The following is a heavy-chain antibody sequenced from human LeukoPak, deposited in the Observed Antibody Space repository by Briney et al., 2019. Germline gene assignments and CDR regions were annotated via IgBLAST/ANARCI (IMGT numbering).Heavy chain of an antibody. V-gene: IGHV5-51*01. CDR1: GSSFTSYW. D-gene: IGHD1-26*01. Sequence: GKPLKISFKGSGSSFTSYWIGWVRQMPGKGLEWLGIFYPGDSDTRYSPSFQGQVTISADKSISTAYLQWSRMKGADTAMYYCARLKSIGSGGDYWGQGTLVTVPS. CDR2: FYPGDSDT. J-gene: IGHJ4*02. CDR3: ARLKSIGSGGDY.